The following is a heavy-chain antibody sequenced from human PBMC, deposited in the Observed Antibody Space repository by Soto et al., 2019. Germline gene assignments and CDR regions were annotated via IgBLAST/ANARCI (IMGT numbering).Heavy chain of an antibody. V-gene: IGHV3-30*04. J-gene: IGHJ4*02. D-gene: IGHD3-16*01. Sequence: TGGSLRLSCAASGFTFSSYAMHWVRQAPGKGLEWVAVISYDGSNKYYADSVKGRFTISRDNSKNTLYLQMNSLRAEDTAVYYCARTMGSTDYWGQGTLVTVSS. CDR1: GFTFSSYA. CDR3: ARTMGSTDY. CDR2: ISYDGSNK.